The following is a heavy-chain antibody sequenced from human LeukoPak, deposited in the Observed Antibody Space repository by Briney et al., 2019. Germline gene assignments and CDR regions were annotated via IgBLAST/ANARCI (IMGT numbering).Heavy chain of an antibody. CDR1: GFTFSSNY. CDR2: IYSGGST. J-gene: IGHJ4*02. Sequence: GGSLRLSCAASGFTFSSNYMSWVRQVPGKGLEWVSVIYSGGSTYYADSVKGRFTISRDNSKNTLYLQMNRLRGEDTAVYYCARVPYSSGWYFDYWGQGTLVTVSS. CDR3: ARVPYSSGWYFDY. V-gene: IGHV3-53*01. D-gene: IGHD6-19*01.